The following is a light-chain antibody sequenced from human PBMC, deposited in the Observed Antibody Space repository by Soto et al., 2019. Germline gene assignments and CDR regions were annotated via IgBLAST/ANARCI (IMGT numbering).Light chain of an antibody. V-gene: IGKV1-12*01. J-gene: IGKJ4*01. CDR1: QGISSW. CDR2: AAS. CDR3: QPANSFPLT. Sequence: DIQMTQSPSSVSASVGDRVTITCRTSQGISSWLARYQQKTGKAPRLLIYAASSLQSGVPSRFSGSGSATDFTLTISSLQPEDFATYYCQPANSFPLTFGEGTKVEIK.